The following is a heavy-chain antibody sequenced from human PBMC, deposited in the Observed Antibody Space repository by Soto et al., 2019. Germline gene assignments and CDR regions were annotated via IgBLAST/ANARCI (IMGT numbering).Heavy chain of an antibody. Sequence: SETLSLTCTVSGGSISSSSYYWGWIRHPPGKGLEWIGSIYYSGSTYYNPSLKSRVTISVDTSKNQFSLKLSSVTAADTAVYYCACEVVVPNYYYGMDVWGQGTTVTVSS. CDR2: IYYSGST. D-gene: IGHD3-22*01. CDR1: GGSISSSSYY. CDR3: ACEVVVPNYYYGMDV. V-gene: IGHV4-39*01. J-gene: IGHJ6*02.